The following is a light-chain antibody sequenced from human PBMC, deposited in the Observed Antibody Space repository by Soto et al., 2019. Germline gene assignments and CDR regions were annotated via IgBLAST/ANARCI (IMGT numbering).Light chain of an antibody. CDR1: QSVSSSY. J-gene: IGKJ1*01. CDR2: GAS. CDR3: QQYGSSPRT. V-gene: IGKV3-20*01. Sequence: EILLTQSPGTLSLSLGEISTLXXRASQSVSSSYLAWYQQKPGQAPRLXIYGASTRATGIPDRFSGSGSGTDFTLTISRLEPEDFAVYYCQQYGSSPRTFGQGTKVDIK.